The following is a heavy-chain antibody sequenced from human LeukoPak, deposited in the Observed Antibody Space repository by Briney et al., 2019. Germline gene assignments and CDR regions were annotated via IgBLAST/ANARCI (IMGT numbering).Heavy chain of an antibody. Sequence: PGGSLRLSCAASGFTLSSYWMSWVRQAPGKGLEWVANIKQDGSEKYYVDSVKGRFTISRDNAKNSLYLQMNSLRAEDTAVYYCARVTVTTGFDYWGQGTLVTVSS. J-gene: IGHJ4*02. D-gene: IGHD4-17*01. CDR3: ARVTVTTGFDY. CDR1: GFTLSSYW. CDR2: IKQDGSEK. V-gene: IGHV3-7*01.